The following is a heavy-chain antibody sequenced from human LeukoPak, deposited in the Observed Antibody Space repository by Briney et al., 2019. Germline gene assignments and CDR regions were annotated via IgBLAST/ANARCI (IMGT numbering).Heavy chain of an antibody. CDR2: ISSSSSYI. Sequence: PGGSLRLSCAASGFTFSSYAMSWVRQAPGKGLEWVSSISSSSSYIYYADSVKGRFTISRDNAKNSLYLQMNSLRAEDTAVYYCARVVVPAAIASWGTVAPWGQGTLVTVSS. J-gene: IGHJ5*02. V-gene: IGHV3-21*01. CDR1: GFTFSSYA. CDR3: ARVVVPAAIASWGTVAP. D-gene: IGHD2-2*01.